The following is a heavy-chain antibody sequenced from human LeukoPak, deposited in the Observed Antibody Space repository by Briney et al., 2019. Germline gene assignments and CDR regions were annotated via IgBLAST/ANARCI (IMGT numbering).Heavy chain of an antibody. CDR2: IYYSGST. J-gene: IGHJ4*02. CDR1: GGSMSSYY. Sequence: SETLSLTCTVSGGSMSSYYWSWIRQPPGKGLEWIGYIYYSGSTKYNPSLKSRVTISVDTSKNQFSLKLSSVTAADTAVYYCARQGAGVPFDYWGRGTLVTVSS. CDR3: ARQGAGVPFDY. V-gene: IGHV4-59*08. D-gene: IGHD3-10*01.